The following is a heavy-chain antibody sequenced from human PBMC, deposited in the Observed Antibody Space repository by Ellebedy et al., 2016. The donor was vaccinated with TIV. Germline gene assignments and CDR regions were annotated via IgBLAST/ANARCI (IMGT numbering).Heavy chain of an antibody. V-gene: IGHV3-23*01. CDR1: GFTFSSYA. CDR2: ISGSGGST. CDR3: ARDGNYYDSSGYYYVRLFDY. D-gene: IGHD3-22*01. Sequence: GESLKISXAASGFTFSSYAMSWVRQAPGKGLEWVSAISGSGGSTYYADSVKGRFTISRDNSKNTLYLQMNSLRAEDTAVYYCARDGNYYDSSGYYYVRLFDYWGQGTLVTVSS. J-gene: IGHJ4*02.